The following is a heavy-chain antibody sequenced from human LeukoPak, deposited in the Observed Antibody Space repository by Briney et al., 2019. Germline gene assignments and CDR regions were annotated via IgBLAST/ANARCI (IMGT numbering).Heavy chain of an antibody. CDR2: ISGSGGST. Sequence: GGSLRLSCAASGLTFSSYAMSWVRQAPGKGLEGVSAISGSGGSTNYADSVKGRFTISRDNSKNTLYLQMNSLRAEDTAVYYCAKDPPAYYYDSSGYLDYWGQGTLVTVSS. J-gene: IGHJ4*02. D-gene: IGHD3-22*01. V-gene: IGHV3-23*01. CDR3: AKDPPAYYYDSSGYLDY. CDR1: GLTFSSYA.